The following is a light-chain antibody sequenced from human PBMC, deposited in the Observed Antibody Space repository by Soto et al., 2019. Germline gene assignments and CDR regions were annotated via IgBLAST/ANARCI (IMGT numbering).Light chain of an antibody. CDR2: GAS. Sequence: EIVMTQSPATLSVSPGERATLSCRASQSIRSNLGWYQQKPGQAPRLLIYGASTRATGVPARFSGSGSGTDFTLTISSLQSEDSAVYYCQQYNNWPPFPFGQGTRLEIK. CDR1: QSIRSN. V-gene: IGKV3-15*01. J-gene: IGKJ5*01. CDR3: QQYNNWPPFP.